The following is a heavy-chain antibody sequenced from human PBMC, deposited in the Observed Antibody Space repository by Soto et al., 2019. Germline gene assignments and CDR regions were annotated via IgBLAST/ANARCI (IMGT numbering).Heavy chain of an antibody. D-gene: IGHD4-17*01. CDR2: IGDYNGDT. V-gene: IGHV1-18*01. CDR3: ARLTTVTSMGVWYYYYYYMDV. Sequence: APVKVSCKASGYTFTNYVITWGRQAPGKGLEGMGWIGDYNGDTHYTERLQGRVTMTTDTSTSTAYMELSSVTAADTAVYYCARLTTVTSMGVWYYYYYYMDVWGKGTTVTVSS. CDR1: GYTFTNYV. J-gene: IGHJ6*03.